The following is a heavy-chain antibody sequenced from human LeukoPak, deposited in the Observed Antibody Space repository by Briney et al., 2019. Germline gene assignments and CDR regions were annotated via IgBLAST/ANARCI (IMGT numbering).Heavy chain of an antibody. CDR3: AKDQYYDFWSGDQRDYYGYYMDG. J-gene: IGHJ6*03. CDR2: IRLDGSHE. D-gene: IGHD3-3*01. V-gene: IGHV3-30*02. Sequence: GETLRLSCAPSGFTFSSYGVHWARHAPGKGREWLTFIRLDGSHEYYADSVKGQFTISRDNSSNTLYLQMNSLRPEDTAVYYCAKDQYYDFWSGDQRDYYGYYMDGWGKGTTVTVSS. CDR1: GFTFSSYG.